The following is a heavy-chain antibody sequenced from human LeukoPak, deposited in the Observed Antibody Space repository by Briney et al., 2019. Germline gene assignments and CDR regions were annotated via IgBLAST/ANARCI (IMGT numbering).Heavy chain of an antibody. D-gene: IGHD6-13*01. CDR2: ISAYNGNT. CDR1: GYTFTSYG. CDR3: ARDNSIGIAAAGIFDP. J-gene: IGHJ5*02. Sequence: ASVKVSCKASGYTFTSYGISWVRQAPGQGLEWMGWISAYNGNTNYAQKLQGRVTMTTDTSTSTAYMELRSLRSDDTAVYYCARDNSIGIAAAGIFDPWGQGTLVTVSS. V-gene: IGHV1-18*01.